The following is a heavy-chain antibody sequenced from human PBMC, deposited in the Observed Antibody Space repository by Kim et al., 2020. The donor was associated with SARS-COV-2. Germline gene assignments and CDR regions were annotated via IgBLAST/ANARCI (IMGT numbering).Heavy chain of an antibody. D-gene: IGHD6-13*01. J-gene: IGHJ4*02. CDR2: ISAYNGNT. Sequence: ASVKVSCKASGYTFTSYGISWVRQAPGQGLEWMGWISAYNGNTNYAQKLQGRVTMTTDTSTSTAYMELRSLRSDDTAVYYCARDIGVAAAGTPRASVYWGQGTLVTVSS. CDR1: GYTFTSYG. CDR3: ARDIGVAAAGTPRASVY. V-gene: IGHV1-18*01.